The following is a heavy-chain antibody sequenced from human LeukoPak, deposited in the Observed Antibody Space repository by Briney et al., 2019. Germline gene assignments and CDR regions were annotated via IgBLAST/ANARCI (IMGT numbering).Heavy chain of an antibody. J-gene: IGHJ4*02. V-gene: IGHV3-23*01. CDR3: AKGGGSSCYSPSDY. CDR2: ISGSGTDT. Sequence: VGSLRLSCGGSGFTFSSYAMSSVRPAPGRGLGWVSAISGSGTDTFYANSVKGRFTISRDNPKNTLYLQMNSLRAEDTAVYYCAKGGGSSCYSPSDYWGQGTLVTVSS. CDR1: GFTFSSYA. D-gene: IGHD2-15*01.